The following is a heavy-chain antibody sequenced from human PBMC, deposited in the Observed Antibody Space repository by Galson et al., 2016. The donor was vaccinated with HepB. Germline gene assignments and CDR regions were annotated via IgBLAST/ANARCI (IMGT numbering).Heavy chain of an antibody. CDR3: ARDGRPRRFHQGPIGLPPGALLQEHL. D-gene: IGHD1-26*01. CDR1: GFTFSSYS. V-gene: IGHV3-48*01. J-gene: IGHJ6*01. Sequence: SLRLSCAASGFTFSSYSMNWVRQAPGKGLEWFSYSSSSSSTIYYADSVKGRFTISRDNAKNSLYLQMNSLRVGDTAVYYCARDGRPRRFHQGPIGLPPGALLQEHLWG. CDR2: SSSSSSTI.